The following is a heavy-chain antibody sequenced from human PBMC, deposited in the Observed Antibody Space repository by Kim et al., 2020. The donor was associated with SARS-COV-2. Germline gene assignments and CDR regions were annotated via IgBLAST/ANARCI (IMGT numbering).Heavy chain of an antibody. V-gene: IGHV3-48*02. CDR2: SSSSTI. J-gene: IGHJ4*02. CDR3: ARSWPHY. Sequence: SSSSTIYYADSVKGRFTISRDNAKNSLYLQMNSLRDEDTAVYYCARSWPHYWGQGTLVTVSS.